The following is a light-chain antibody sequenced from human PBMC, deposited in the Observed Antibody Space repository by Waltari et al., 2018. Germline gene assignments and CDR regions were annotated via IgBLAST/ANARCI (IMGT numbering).Light chain of an antibody. CDR2: GNN. Sequence: QSVRTQPHSASGPPGQRGTIPCTQSRSHSGPHYDVHWYRQLPGTAPKLLIYGNNNRPSGVPDRFSGSRSGTSASLAITGLQAEDEADYYCQSYDSGLSGWVFGGGTKLTVL. CDR1: RSHSGPHYD. CDR3: QSYDSGLSGWV. J-gene: IGLJ3*02. V-gene: IGLV1-40*01.